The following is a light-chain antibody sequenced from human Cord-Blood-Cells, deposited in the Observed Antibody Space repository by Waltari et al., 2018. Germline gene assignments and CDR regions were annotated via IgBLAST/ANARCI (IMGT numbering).Light chain of an antibody. CDR2: DAS. V-gene: IGKV3-11*01. J-gene: IGKJ2*01. Sequence: EIVLPQSPATLSLSPGERATLSCRASQSVSSYLAWYQQKPGQAPRPLIYDASNRATGIPARFSGSGSGTDFTLTISSLEPEDFAVYYCQQRSNWPMYTFGQGTKLEIK. CDR1: QSVSSY. CDR3: QQRSNWPMYT.